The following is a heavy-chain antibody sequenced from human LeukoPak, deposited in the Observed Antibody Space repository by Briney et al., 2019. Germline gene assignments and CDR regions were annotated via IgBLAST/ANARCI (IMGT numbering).Heavy chain of an antibody. CDR3: ARHGDSSGYYYAIDY. V-gene: IGHV4-34*01. D-gene: IGHD3-22*01. J-gene: IGHJ4*02. CDR1: GGSFSGYY. CDR2: INHSGST. Sequence: PSETLSLTCAVYGGSFSGYYWSWIRQPPGKGLEWIGEINHSGSTDYNASLKSRITISVDTSKNQFSLKLSSVTAADTAVYYCARHGDSSGYYYAIDYWGQGTLVTVSS.